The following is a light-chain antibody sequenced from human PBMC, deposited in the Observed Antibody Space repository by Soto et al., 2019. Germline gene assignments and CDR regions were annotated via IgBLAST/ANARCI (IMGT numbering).Light chain of an antibody. CDR1: QSAGSN. J-gene: IGKJ5*01. CDR2: DAS. Sequence: EIMMAQSPVTLPVSPRVRATVSCRSGQSAGSNLAWYQQRPGQAPRLLIHDASHRAAGIPARFSGSGFGTDFTLTISSLEPEDAAVYYCQQRCNWHPITFGQGTRVEI. V-gene: IGKV3-11*01. CDR3: QQRCNWHPIT.